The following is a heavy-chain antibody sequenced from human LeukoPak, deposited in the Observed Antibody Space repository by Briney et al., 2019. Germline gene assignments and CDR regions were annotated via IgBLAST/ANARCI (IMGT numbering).Heavy chain of an antibody. Sequence: GGSLRLSCAASGFTFSSYSMNWVRQAPGKGLEWVSYISTSGSTRYYADSVKGRFTVSRDNAKNSLYLQMSSLRDDDTALYYCARHNYWGQGTLVTVSS. V-gene: IGHV3-48*02. CDR3: ARHNY. CDR1: GFTFSSYS. J-gene: IGHJ4*02. CDR2: ISTSGSTR.